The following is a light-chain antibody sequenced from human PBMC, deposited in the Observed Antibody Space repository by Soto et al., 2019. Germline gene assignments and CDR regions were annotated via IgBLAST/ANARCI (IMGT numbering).Light chain of an antibody. Sequence: QPVLTQPPSASGTPGQRVTISCSGSRASIGSNTVTWYQHLPGAAPKLLVYNNNPRPSGVPYRFSGSKSDTSASLAISGLQFEDEAVYYCAAWDDSLSGPVFVEGTKVTVL. CDR2: NNN. CDR3: AAWDDSLSGPV. V-gene: IGLV1-44*01. CDR1: RASIGSNT. J-gene: IGLJ3*02.